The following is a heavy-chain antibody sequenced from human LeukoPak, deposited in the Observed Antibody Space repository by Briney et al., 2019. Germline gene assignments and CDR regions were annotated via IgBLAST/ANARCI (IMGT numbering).Heavy chain of an antibody. CDR3: AKDLPQYYDFWSGYYGGFDY. D-gene: IGHD3-3*01. CDR2: ISGNGNNI. V-gene: IGHV3-43*02. CDR1: GFTFEDYA. J-gene: IGHJ4*02. Sequence: PGGSLRLSCAASGFTFEDYAMHWVRQGLGKGLEWVSLISGNGNNIYYADSVKGRFTISRDNSKNSLYLQMNSLRTEDTALYYCAKDLPQYYDFWSGYYGGFDYWGQGTLVTVSS.